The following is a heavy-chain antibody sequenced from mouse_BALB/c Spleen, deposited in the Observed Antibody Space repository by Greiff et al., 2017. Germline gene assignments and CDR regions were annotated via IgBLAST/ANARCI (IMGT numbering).Heavy chain of an antibody. Sequence: VQLQQPGAELVKPGASVKLSCTASGFNIKDTYMHWVKQRPEQGLEWIGRIDPANGNTKYDPKFQGKATITADTSSNTAYLQLSSLTSEDTAVYYCARSYYYGSSYYAMDYWGQGTSVTVSS. J-gene: IGHJ4*01. V-gene: IGHV14-3*02. D-gene: IGHD1-1*01. CDR2: IDPANGNT. CDR1: GFNIKDTY. CDR3: ARSYYYGSSYYAMDY.